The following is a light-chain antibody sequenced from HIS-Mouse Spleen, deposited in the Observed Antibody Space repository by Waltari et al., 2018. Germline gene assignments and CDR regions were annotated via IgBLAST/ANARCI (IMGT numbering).Light chain of an antibody. J-gene: IGLJ2*01. V-gene: IGLV3-1*01. CDR2: QDS. Sequence: SYELTPPPSVSVSPGQTASLTCSGDKLGDKYACWYQQKPGQSPVLVIYQDSKRPSGSPERFSGTNAGNTATLTISGTQAMEEADYYCQAWDGFGGGTKLTVL. CDR3: QAWDG. CDR1: KLGDKY.